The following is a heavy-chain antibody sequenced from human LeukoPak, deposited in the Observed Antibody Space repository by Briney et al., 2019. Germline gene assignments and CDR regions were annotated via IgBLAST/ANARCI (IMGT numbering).Heavy chain of an antibody. Sequence: GGSLRLSCAASGLTFSSYSMNWVRQAPGKGLEWVSSISSSSSYIYYADSVKGRFTISRDNAKNSLYLQMNSLRAEDTAVYYCARDLRLYYYGSGSRSPPGYWGQGTLVTVSS. D-gene: IGHD3-10*01. V-gene: IGHV3-21*01. CDR2: ISSSSSYI. CDR3: ARDLRLYYYGSGSRSPPGY. J-gene: IGHJ4*02. CDR1: GLTFSSYS.